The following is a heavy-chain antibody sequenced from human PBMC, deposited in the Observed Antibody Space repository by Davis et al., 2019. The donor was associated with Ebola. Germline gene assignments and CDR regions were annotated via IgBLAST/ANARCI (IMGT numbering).Heavy chain of an antibody. J-gene: IGHJ4*02. V-gene: IGHV3-30-3*01. CDR1: GFTFSSYA. CDR3: AKDLDYDSSGPHFDY. Sequence: GGSLRLSCAASGFTFSSYAMHWVRQAPGKGLEWVAVISYDGSNKYYADSVKGQFTISRDNSKNTLYLQMNSLRAEDTAVYYCAKDLDYDSSGPHFDYWGQGTLVTVSS. CDR2: ISYDGSNK. D-gene: IGHD3-22*01.